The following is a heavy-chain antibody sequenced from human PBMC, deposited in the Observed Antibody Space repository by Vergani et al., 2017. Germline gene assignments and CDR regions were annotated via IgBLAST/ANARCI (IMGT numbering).Heavy chain of an antibody. J-gene: IGHJ4*02. Sequence: QVQLVESGGGVVQRGGSLRLSCATSGFTLSNYDMQWIRQGPGKGLEFVAFIPFDGGNQYYADSVKGRFTLSRDFSKNTLYLQMNSLRTDDTATYYCAKHFRGWGIDYWGQGTQVIVSS. CDR1: GFTLSNYD. D-gene: IGHD3-16*01. CDR3: AKHFRGWGIDY. CDR2: IPFDGGNQ. V-gene: IGHV3-30*02.